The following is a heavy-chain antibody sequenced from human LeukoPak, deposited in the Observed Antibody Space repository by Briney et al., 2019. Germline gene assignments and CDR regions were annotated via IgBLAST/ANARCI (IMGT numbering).Heavy chain of an antibody. Sequence: SETLSLTCTVSGGSISSSSYYWGWVRQPPGKGLEWIGEINHSGSTNYNPSLKSRVTISVDTSKNQFSLKLSSVTAADTAVYYCARAPLDGGDIVVVPAAPYFDYWGQGTLVTVSS. V-gene: IGHV4-39*07. CDR2: INHSGST. CDR1: GGSISSSSYY. J-gene: IGHJ4*02. D-gene: IGHD2-2*01. CDR3: ARAPLDGGDIVVVPAAPYFDY.